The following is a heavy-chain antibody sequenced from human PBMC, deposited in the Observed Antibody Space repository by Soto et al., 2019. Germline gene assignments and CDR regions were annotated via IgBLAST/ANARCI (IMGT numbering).Heavy chain of an antibody. V-gene: IGHV4-34*01. CDR3: ARGFSNSVTTRFDS. CDR2: VYHSGDT. CDR1: GESFGAYY. J-gene: IGHJ4*02. D-gene: IGHD4-17*01. Sequence: NPSETLSLTCTVSGESFGAYYWSWIRQSPGKGLEWIGEVYHSGDTKYNPSLKSRVTISEDPSKNQFSLRMTSMTAADTGVYYCARGFSNSVTTRFDSWGQGTLVTVSS.